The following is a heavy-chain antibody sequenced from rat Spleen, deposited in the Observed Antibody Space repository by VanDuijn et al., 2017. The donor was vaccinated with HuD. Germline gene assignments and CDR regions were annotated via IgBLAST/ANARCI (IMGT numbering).Heavy chain of an antibody. CDR3: TRHGGLRNWFAY. J-gene: IGHJ3*01. CDR1: GLTFSDCD. D-gene: IGHD1-11*01. V-gene: IGHV5S13*01. CDR2: ISSDGDNT. Sequence: EVQLVESDGGLVQPGRSLKFSCAASGLTFSDCDMAWVRQAPTKGLEWIASISSDGDNTYYRDSVKGRFTISRDNAKNTQYLQMDSLRSEDTATYYCTRHGGLRNWFAYWGQGTLVTVSS.